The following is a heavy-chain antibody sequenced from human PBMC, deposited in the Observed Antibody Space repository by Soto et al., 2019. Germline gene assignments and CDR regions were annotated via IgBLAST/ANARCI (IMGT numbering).Heavy chain of an antibody. CDR2: IIPIFGTA. Sequence: ASVKVSCKASGGTFSSYAISWVRQAPGQGLEWMGGIIPIFGTANYAQKFQGRVTITADESTSTAYMELSSLRSEDTAVYYCATCRDGYNNFDYWGQGTLVTVSS. CDR3: ATCRDGYNNFDY. CDR1: GGTFSSYA. D-gene: IGHD5-12*01. V-gene: IGHV1-69*13. J-gene: IGHJ4*02.